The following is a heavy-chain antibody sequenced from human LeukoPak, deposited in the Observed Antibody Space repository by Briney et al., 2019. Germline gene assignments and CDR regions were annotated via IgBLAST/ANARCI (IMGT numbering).Heavy chain of an antibody. J-gene: IGHJ5*02. CDR1: GFTFSSYG. CDR3: AKDYEPLVGVHRWGDWFDP. D-gene: IGHD1-26*01. V-gene: IGHV3-23*01. CDR2: ISGSGGST. Sequence: GGSLRLSCAASGFTFSSYGMGWVRQAPGKGLEWVSVISGSGGSTYYADSVKGRFTISRDNSKNTLYLQMNSLRAEDTAVYYCAKDYEPLVGVHRWGDWFDPWGQGTLVTVSS.